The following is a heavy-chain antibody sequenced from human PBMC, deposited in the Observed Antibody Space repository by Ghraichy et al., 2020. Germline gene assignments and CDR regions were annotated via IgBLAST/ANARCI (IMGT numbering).Heavy chain of an antibody. V-gene: IGHV3-7*04. CDR3: GRGGYLYGSNPVDY. CDR2: IKQDGGEK. J-gene: IGHJ4*02. CDR1: GFTFNTYY. Sequence: GGSLRLSCAASGFTFNTYYMTWVRQAPGKGLEWVANIKQDGGEKYYVDSVKGRFTISRDNAWDSVYLQMNSLRADDTAVYYCGRGGYLYGSNPVDYWGQGTQVTVSS. D-gene: IGHD5-18*01.